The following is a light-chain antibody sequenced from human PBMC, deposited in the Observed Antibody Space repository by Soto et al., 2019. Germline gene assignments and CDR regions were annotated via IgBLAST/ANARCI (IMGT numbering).Light chain of an antibody. CDR3: QQYGSSPYT. Sequence: PGERATLSCRASQSVSSSYLAWYQQKPGQAPRLLIYGASSRATGIPDRFSDSGSGTDFTLTISRLEPEDFAVYYCQQYGSSPYTFGQGTKLEIK. J-gene: IGKJ2*01. CDR2: GAS. V-gene: IGKV3-20*01. CDR1: QSVSSSY.